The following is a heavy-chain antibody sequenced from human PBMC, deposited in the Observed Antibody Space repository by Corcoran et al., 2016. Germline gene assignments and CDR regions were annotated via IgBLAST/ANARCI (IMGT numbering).Heavy chain of an antibody. CDR3: ARVGYYYDSSGYPVDAFDI. J-gene: IGHJ3*02. D-gene: IGHD3-22*01. CDR2: IDWDDDK. V-gene: IGHV2-70*01. CDR1: GFSLSTSGMC. Sequence: QVTLRESGPALVKPTQTLTLTCTFSGFSLSTSGMCVSWIRQPPGKALAWLALIDWDDDKYYRTSLKTRLTISKDTSKNQGVLTMTNMDPVDTATYYCARVGYYYDSSGYPVDAFDIWGQGTMVTVSS.